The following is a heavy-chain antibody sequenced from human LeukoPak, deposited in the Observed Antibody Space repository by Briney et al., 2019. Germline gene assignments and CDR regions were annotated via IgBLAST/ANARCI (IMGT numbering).Heavy chain of an antibody. CDR2: IYHAGST. CDR3: ASRKLGNDY. V-gene: IGHV4-59*02. CDR1: GGSVSDYY. J-gene: IGHJ4*02. Sequence: PSETLSLTCTISGGSVSDYYWSWIRQSPGKGLEWIGYIYHAGSTSYSPSLKSRVTISADTSQNQFSLKLSSVTAADTAVYYCASRKLGNDYWGQGTLVTVSS. D-gene: IGHD7-27*01.